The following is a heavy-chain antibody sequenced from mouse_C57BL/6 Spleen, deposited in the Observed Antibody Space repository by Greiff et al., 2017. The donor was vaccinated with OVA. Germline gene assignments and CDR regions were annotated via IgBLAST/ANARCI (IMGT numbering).Heavy chain of an antibody. CDR3: ARSLYYYGSSYEDWYFDV. D-gene: IGHD1-1*01. CDR2: IGPGSGST. CDR1: GYTFTDYY. V-gene: IGHV1-77*01. Sequence: QVHVKQSGAELVKPGASVKISCKASGYTFTDYYINWVKQRPGQGLEWIGKIGPGSGSTYYNEKFKGKATLTADKSSSTAYMQLSSLTSEDSAVYFCARSLYYYGSSYEDWYFDVWGTGTTVTVSS. J-gene: IGHJ1*03.